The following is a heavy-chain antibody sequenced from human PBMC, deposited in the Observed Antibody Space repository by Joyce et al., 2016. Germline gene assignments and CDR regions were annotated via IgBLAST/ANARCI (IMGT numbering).Heavy chain of an antibody. V-gene: IGHV3-30*18. CDR1: GFSFSTYG. CDR3: AKDLGRYWYFDL. J-gene: IGHJ2*01. Sequence: QVYLVESGGGVVQPGGSLRLSCVAAGFSFSTYGMHWVRQAPGKGLVWVAVISYDGRNKFYADSVKGRFTISRDKSKNTLYLQMNSLRGEDTAVYYCAKDLGRYWYFDLWGRGTLVTVSS. CDR2: ISYDGRNK.